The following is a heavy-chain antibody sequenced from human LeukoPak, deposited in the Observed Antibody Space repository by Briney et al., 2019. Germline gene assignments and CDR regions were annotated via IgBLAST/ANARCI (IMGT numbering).Heavy chain of an antibody. D-gene: IGHD2-2*01. CDR3: ARSILVVPVASHYNYGVDV. Sequence: GASVKVSCKASGCTVSSYAICRVRQAPGQGLELMGCINAGNGNTRYSQKFQGGVTITRDTSASTAYMELSSLRSEDTAVYYCARSILVVPVASHYNYGVDVWGQGTTVTVSS. CDR1: GCTVSSYA. CDR2: INAGNGNT. V-gene: IGHV1-3*01. J-gene: IGHJ6*02.